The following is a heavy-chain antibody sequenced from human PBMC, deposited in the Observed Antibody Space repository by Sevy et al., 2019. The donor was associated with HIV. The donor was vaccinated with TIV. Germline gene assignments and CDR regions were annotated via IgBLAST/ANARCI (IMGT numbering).Heavy chain of an antibody. CDR3: VREGLGGFSYSLDR. Sequence: GGSLRLSCAASGFTFSSYWMSWVRQAPGKGLEWVATMKEDGSEKSYVDSVKGRFTISRDNAKNSLYLQMNSLRVDDTALYYCVREGLGGFSYSLDRWGQGTLVTVSS. V-gene: IGHV3-7*01. D-gene: IGHD5-18*01. CDR1: GFTFSSYW. J-gene: IGHJ5*02. CDR2: MKEDGSEK.